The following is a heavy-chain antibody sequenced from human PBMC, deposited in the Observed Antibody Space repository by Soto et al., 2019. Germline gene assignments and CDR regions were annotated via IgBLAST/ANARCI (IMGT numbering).Heavy chain of an antibody. CDR2: IYYSGST. CDR3: ARGLDYDILTGFDY. J-gene: IGHJ4*02. V-gene: IGHV4-61*01. D-gene: IGHD3-9*01. Sequence: PSETLSLTCTVSGGSVSSGSYYWSWIRQPPGKGLEWIGYIYYSGSTNYNPSLKSRVTISVDTSKNQFSLKLSSVTAADTAVYYCARGLDYDILTGFDYWGQATLVTVSS. CDR1: GGSVSSGSYY.